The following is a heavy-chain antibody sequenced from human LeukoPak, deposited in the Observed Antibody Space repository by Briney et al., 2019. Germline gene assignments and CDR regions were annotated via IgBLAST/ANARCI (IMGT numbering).Heavy chain of an antibody. CDR2: IKPDSGGT. CDR3: ARDAISRGIIDY. V-gene: IGHV1-2*02. Sequence: GASVKVSCKASGYRFTGYYVHWVRQAPGQGLEWMGWIKPDSGGTNFAQRFQGRATLTRDTSISTAYMELGRLTSDDTAVYYCARDAISRGIIDYWGQGTLVTVSS. D-gene: IGHD3-10*01. CDR1: GYRFTGYY. J-gene: IGHJ4*02.